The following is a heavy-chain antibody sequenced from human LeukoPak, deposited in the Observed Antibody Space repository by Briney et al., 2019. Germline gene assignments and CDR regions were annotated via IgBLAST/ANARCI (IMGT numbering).Heavy chain of an antibody. CDR2: IYHSGST. Sequence: PSETLSLTCAVSGGSISSSNWWSWVRQPPGKGLEWIGEIYHSGSTNYNPSLKSRVTISVDKSKSQFSLKLSSVTAADTDVYYCAREAVVNNFREYYFDYWGQGTLVTVSS. J-gene: IGHJ4*02. CDR3: AREAVVNNFREYYFDY. CDR1: GGSISSSNW. D-gene: IGHD4-23*01. V-gene: IGHV4-4*02.